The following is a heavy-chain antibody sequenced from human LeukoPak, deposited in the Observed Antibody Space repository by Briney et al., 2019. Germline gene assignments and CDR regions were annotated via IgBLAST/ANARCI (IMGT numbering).Heavy chain of an antibody. CDR2: ILHSGST. V-gene: IGHV4-30-2*01. Sequence: PSQTLSLTCAVSGVSITSDTYYWSWIRQPPGKGLEWIGYILHSGSTYHNPSLKSRVTISIDTSKSQFPLKLSSVTAADTAVYFCARTRDFWSAYFDYWGQGTLVTVSS. D-gene: IGHD3-3*01. CDR1: GVSITSDTYY. J-gene: IGHJ4*02. CDR3: ARTRDFWSAYFDY.